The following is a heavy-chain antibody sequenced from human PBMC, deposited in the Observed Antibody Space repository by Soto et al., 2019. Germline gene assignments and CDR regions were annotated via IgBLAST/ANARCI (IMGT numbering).Heavy chain of an antibody. CDR3: ARYYYGSGSYYKDWFDP. J-gene: IGHJ5*02. D-gene: IGHD3-10*01. V-gene: IGHV4-59*01. CDR2: IYYSGST. Sequence: PSETLSLTCTVSGGSISSYYWSWIRQPPGKGLEWIGYIYYSGSTNYNPSLKSRVTISVDTSKNQFSLKLSSVTAADTAVYYCARYYYGSGSYYKDWFDPWGQGTLVTVSS. CDR1: GGSISSYY.